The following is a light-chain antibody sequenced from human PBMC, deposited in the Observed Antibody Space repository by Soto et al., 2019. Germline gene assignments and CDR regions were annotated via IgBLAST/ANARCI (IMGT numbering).Light chain of an antibody. CDR3: CSYAGSYTVYV. CDR2: DVS. CDR1: SSDVGGYNY. Sequence: QSALTQPRSVSGSPGQSVTISCTGTSSDVGGYNYVSWYQQHPGKAPKLMIYDVSKRPSGVPDRFSGSKSGNTASLTISGLQAEDEADYYCCSYAGSYTVYVFGTGTKLPS. J-gene: IGLJ1*01. V-gene: IGLV2-11*01.